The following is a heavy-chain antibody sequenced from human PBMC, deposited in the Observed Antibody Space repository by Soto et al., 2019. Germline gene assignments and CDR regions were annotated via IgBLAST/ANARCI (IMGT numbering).Heavy chain of an antibody. CDR3: ASEQQLVIDY. J-gene: IGHJ4*02. V-gene: IGHV3-33*01. Sequence: QVQLVESGGGVVQPGRSLRLSCAASGFTFSSYGMHWVRQAPGKGLEWVAVIWYDGSNKYYADSVKGRFTISRDNSKNTQDLPMNSLRAEETAVDYCASEQQLVIDYLLQGTLVTVSS. CDR1: GFTFSSYG. D-gene: IGHD6-13*01. CDR2: IWYDGSNK.